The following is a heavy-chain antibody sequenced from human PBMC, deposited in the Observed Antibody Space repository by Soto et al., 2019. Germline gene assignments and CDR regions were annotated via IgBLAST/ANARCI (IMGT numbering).Heavy chain of an antibody. CDR1: GGSISFGGYS. CDR3: ARGPGDSGYDAYYYYGMDV. V-gene: IGHV4-30-2*01. J-gene: IGHJ6*02. CDR2: IYHSGST. Sequence: PSEILSLTCAVSGGSISFGGYSWSWLRQPPGNGREWSGYIYHSGSTNYNPSLKSRVTISVDKSKHQFSLKLSSVTAGDTGVYYCARGPGDSGYDAYYYYGMDVWGQEPTVTV. D-gene: IGHD5-12*01.